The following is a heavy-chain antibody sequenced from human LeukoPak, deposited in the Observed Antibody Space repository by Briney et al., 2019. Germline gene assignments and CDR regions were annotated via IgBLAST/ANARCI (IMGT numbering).Heavy chain of an antibody. J-gene: IGHJ4*02. Sequence: PSETLSLTCTVSGGSMSTYYWSWIRQTPGKGLEWIGYIYYSGSTKYNPSLKSRVTISVDASKTQFSLKLNSVTAADTAVYYCARGSRELYYFDYWGQGTLVTVSS. CDR1: GGSMSTYY. CDR2: IYYSGST. V-gene: IGHV4-59*01. D-gene: IGHD1-7*01. CDR3: ARGSRELYYFDY.